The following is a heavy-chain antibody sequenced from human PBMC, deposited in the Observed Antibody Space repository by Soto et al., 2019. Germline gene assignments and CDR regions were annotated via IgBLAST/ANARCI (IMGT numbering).Heavy chain of an antibody. CDR1: GGTFSSYT. Sequence: GASVKVSCKASGGTFSSYTISWVRQAPRQGLEWMGRIIPILGIANYAQKFQGRVTITADKSTSTAYMELSSLRSEDTAVYYCARDRGYSYGPNYFDYWGQGTLVTVSS. CDR3: ARDRGYSYGPNYFDY. CDR2: IIPILGIA. J-gene: IGHJ4*02. V-gene: IGHV1-69*04. D-gene: IGHD5-18*01.